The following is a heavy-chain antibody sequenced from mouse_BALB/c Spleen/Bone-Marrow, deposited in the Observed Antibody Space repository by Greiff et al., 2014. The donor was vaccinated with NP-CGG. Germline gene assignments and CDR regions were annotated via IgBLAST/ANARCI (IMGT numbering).Heavy chain of an antibody. V-gene: IGHV2-9*02. CDR3: ARITTATGAMDY. CDR1: GFPLTSYG. Sequence: VKLVESGPGLVAPSQSLSITCTVSGFPLTSYGVHWVRQPPGKGLEWLGVIWAGGSTNYNSALMSRLSISKDNSKSQVFLKMNSLQTDDTAMYYCARITTATGAMDYWGQGASVTVSS. J-gene: IGHJ4*01. CDR2: IWAGGST. D-gene: IGHD1-2*01.